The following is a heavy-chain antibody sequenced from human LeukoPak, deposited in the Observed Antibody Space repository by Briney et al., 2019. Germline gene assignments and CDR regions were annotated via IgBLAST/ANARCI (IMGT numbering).Heavy chain of an antibody. CDR3: ARGGVVPRRITFGGVKGENVDY. CDR2: INPNSGGT. V-gene: IGHV1-2*06. D-gene: IGHD3-16*01. CDR1: GSTFTDYY. Sequence: ASVTVSCTASGSTFTDYYLRWVRQAPGQGLEWMGRINPNSGGTNYAQKFQGRVTMTRDTSISTAYMELSSLRSDDTAVYYCARGGVVPRRITFGGVKGENVDYWGQGTLVTVSS. J-gene: IGHJ4*02.